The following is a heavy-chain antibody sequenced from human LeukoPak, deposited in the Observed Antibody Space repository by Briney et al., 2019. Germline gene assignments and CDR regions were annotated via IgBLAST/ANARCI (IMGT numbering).Heavy chain of an antibody. V-gene: IGHV4-59*01. CDR2: IYYSGST. Sequence: ETLSLTCTVSGGSISSYYWSWIRQPPGKGLEWIGYIYYSGSTNCNPSLKSRVTISVDTSKNQFSLKMSSVTAADTAVYFCARGGPPGYYYDYYMDVWGKGTTVTISS. J-gene: IGHJ6*03. CDR3: ARGGPPGYYYDYYMDV. CDR1: GGSISSYY.